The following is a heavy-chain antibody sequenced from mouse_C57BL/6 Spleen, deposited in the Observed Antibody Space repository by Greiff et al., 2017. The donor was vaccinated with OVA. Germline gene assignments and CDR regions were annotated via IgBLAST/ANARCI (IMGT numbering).Heavy chain of an antibody. CDR2: INPNNGGT. CDR1: GYTFTDYY. CDR3: AGSTMVTTGFAY. J-gene: IGHJ3*01. D-gene: IGHD2-2*01. Sequence: EVQLQQSGPELVKPGASVKISCKASGYTFTDYYMNWVKQSHGKSLEWIGDINPNNGGTSYNQKFKGKATLTVDKSSSTAYMELRSLTSEDSAVYYCAGSTMVTTGFAYWGQGTLVTVSA. V-gene: IGHV1-26*01.